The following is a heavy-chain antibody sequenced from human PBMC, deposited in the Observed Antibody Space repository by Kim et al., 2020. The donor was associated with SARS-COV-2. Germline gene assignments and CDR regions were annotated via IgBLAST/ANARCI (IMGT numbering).Heavy chain of an antibody. V-gene: IGHV4-59*08. J-gene: IGHJ4*02. D-gene: IGHD3-16*01. Sequence: SETLSLTCTVSGGSISSYYWSWIRQPPGKGLEWIGYIYYSGSTNYNPSLKSRVTISVDTSKNQFTLKLSSVTAADTAVDSCARQEGGGPLDYGGQETRV. CDR3: ARQEGGGPLDY. CDR2: IYYSGST. CDR1: GGSISSYY.